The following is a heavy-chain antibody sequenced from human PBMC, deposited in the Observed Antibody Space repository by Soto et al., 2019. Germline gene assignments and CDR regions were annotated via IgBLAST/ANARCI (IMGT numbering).Heavy chain of an antibody. Sequence: QVPLVQSGPDLKRPGASMKVSCKASGYTFTSYGISWVRQAPGQGLEGMAWISPLKGRTQYSQKAQGRVTLSTDTSSNTAYMEMTTLRVDDTAVYYCARDYGDRPEYFKHWGQGTLVTVS. D-gene: IGHD4-17*01. CDR2: ISPLKGRT. CDR3: ARDYGDRPEYFKH. V-gene: IGHV1-18*04. CDR1: GYTFTSYG. J-gene: IGHJ1*01.